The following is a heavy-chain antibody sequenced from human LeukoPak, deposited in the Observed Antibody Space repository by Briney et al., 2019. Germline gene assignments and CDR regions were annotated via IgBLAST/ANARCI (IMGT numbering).Heavy chain of an antibody. J-gene: IGHJ4*02. CDR2: INGGADST. V-gene: IGHV3-23*01. Sequence: GGSLRLSCVASGITFSSYAMSWVRQAPGKGLEWVSAINGGADSTYYADSVKGRFTISRDNSKKTLFLQMNSLRVEDTAVYYCAKWGAQSGNYRFVDCWGRGTLVTVSS. D-gene: IGHD3-10*01. CDR3: AKWGAQSGNYRFVDC. CDR1: GITFSSYA.